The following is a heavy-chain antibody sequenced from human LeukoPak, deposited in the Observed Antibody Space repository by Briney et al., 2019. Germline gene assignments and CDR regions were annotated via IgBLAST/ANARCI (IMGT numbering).Heavy chain of an antibody. CDR1: AFSISTYW. D-gene: IGHD1-26*01. CDR3: ASDSPTSGSYYGVFY. CDR2: IRQDGSDQ. Sequence: GGSLRLSCAASAFSISTYWMGWLRLAPGKGLDWVSYIRQDGSDQYYVNSVKGRFTISRDNAKNSLYLQMNSLRAEDTAVYYCASDSPTSGSYYGVFYWGQGTLVTVSS. V-gene: IGHV3-7*01. J-gene: IGHJ4*02.